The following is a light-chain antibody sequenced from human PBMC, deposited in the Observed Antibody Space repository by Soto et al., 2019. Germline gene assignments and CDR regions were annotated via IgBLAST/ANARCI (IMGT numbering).Light chain of an antibody. J-gene: IGKJ3*01. Sequence: EIVLTQSPATLSLSPGERATLSCRASQSIRNYLAWYQQKPGQTPRLLIYDASNRAADIPARFSGNGSGTDFTLTISSLEPEDFAVYFCQQYNNWPPTFGPGTKVDIK. CDR1: QSIRNY. CDR3: QQYNNWPPT. V-gene: IGKV3-11*01. CDR2: DAS.